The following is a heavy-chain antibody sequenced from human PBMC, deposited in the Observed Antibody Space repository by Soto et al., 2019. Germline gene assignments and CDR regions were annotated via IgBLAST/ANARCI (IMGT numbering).Heavy chain of an antibody. D-gene: IGHD1-26*01. J-gene: IGHJ4*02. Sequence: QVQLVQSGAEVRKPGASVQLSCKTSGYTFTVFAVHWVRQAPGQSLEWMGWLTAGNGNRRYSQKFQGRVTITSDTFATTSSMELSSLTSEDTAVYFCARDGGGRVGATLYDYWGQGTLVTVSA. CDR2: LTAGNGNR. CDR3: ARDGGGRVGATLYDY. CDR1: GYTFTVFA. V-gene: IGHV1-3*01.